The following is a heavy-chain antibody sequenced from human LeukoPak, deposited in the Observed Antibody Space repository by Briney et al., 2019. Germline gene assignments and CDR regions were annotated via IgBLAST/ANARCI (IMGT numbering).Heavy chain of an antibody. J-gene: IGHJ5*02. CDR2: INHSGST. CDR1: GGSFSGYY. CDR3: ARGPDDYYDSSGFDP. Sequence: PSESLSLTCAVYGGSFSGYYWSWIRQPPGKGLEWIGEINHSGSTNYNPSLKSRVTISVDTSKNQFSLKLSSVTAADTAVYYCARGPDDYYDSSGFDPWGQGTLVTVSS. D-gene: IGHD3-22*01. V-gene: IGHV4-34*01.